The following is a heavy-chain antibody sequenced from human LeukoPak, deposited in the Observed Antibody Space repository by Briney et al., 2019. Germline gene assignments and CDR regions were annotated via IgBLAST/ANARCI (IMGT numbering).Heavy chain of an antibody. Sequence: SETLSLTCTVSGGSISSGSYYWSWIRQPAGKGLEWIGRIYTSGSTNYNPSLKSRVTISVDTSKNQFSLKLSSATAADTAVYYCATGGGYSYGYGYWGQGTLVTVSS. V-gene: IGHV4-61*02. CDR3: ATGGGYSYGYGY. D-gene: IGHD5-18*01. CDR1: GGSISSGSYY. CDR2: IYTSGST. J-gene: IGHJ4*02.